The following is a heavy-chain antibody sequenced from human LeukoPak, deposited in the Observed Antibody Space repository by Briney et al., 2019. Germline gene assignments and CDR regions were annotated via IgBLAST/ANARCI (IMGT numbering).Heavy chain of an antibody. Sequence: GRSLRLSCAASGFTFSSYGMHWVRQAPGKGLEWVAVISYDGSNKYYADSVKGRFTISRDNSKNTLYLQMSSLRAEDTAVYYCAKDEGEGSSAFDPWGQGTLVTVSS. CDR1: GFTFSSYG. CDR2: ISYDGSNK. J-gene: IGHJ5*02. D-gene: IGHD6-6*01. CDR3: AKDEGEGSSAFDP. V-gene: IGHV3-30*18.